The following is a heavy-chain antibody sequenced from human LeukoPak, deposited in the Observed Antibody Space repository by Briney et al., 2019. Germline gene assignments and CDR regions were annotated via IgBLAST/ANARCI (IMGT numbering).Heavy chain of an antibody. CDR3: AGGYAFDV. V-gene: IGHV6-1*01. CDR2: TYYRSQWHN. Sequence: SQTLSLTCAISGDSVSNNNYAWNWIRQSPSRGLGWLGRTYYRSQWHNDYARSVMSRISVDPDTSKSQFSLHLDSVTPDDTAVYYCAGGYAFDVWGQGTMVTVSS. CDR1: GDSVSNNNYA. J-gene: IGHJ3*01.